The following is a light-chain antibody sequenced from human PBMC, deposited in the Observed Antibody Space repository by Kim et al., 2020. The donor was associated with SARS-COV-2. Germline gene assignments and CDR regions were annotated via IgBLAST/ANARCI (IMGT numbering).Light chain of an antibody. Sequence: QAVVTQEPSLTVSPGGTVTLTCGSSTGTVSSGHYCHWIQQKPAQAPRTLIPDTSKKHSWTPARFSGSLLGGKAVLIVSGAQPEDEADYYCLLSYGGARVFGGGTQLTVL. V-gene: IGLV7-46*01. CDR2: DTS. CDR1: TGTVSSGHY. J-gene: IGLJ2*01. CDR3: LLSYGGARV.